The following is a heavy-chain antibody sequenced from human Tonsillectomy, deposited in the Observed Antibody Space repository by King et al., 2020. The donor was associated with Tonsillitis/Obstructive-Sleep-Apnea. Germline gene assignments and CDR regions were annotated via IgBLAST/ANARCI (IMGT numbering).Heavy chain of an antibody. D-gene: IGHD6-19*01. CDR1: GFTFSSYG. J-gene: IGHJ4*02. Sequence: VQLVESGGGVVQPGRSQRLSCAASGFTFSSYGMHWVRQAPGKGLEWVAVISYDGSNKYYADSVKGRFTISRDNSKNTLYLQMNSLRAEDTAVYYCAKYVVGGYSSGWYPLWGQGTLVTVSS. CDR2: ISYDGSNK. V-gene: IGHV3-30*18. CDR3: AKYVVGGYSSGWYPL.